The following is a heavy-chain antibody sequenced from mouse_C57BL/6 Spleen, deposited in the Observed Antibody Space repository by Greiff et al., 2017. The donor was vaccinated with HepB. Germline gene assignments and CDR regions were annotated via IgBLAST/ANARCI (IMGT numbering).Heavy chain of an antibody. CDR1: GYTFTSYW. CDR2: IHPNSGNT. Sequence: VQLQQPGAELVKPGASVKLSCKASGYTFTSYWMHWVKQRPGQGLEWIGIIHPNSGNTNYNEKFKSKATLTVDKSSSTAYMQLSSLTAEDSAVYYCARSGGSSDYWYFDVWGTGTTVTVSS. CDR3: ARSGGSSDYWYFDV. V-gene: IGHV1-64*01. D-gene: IGHD1-1*01. J-gene: IGHJ1*03.